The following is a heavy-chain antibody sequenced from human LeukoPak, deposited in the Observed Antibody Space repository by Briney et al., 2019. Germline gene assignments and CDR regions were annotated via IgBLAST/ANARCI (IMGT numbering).Heavy chain of an antibody. CDR2: IRYDGSYE. J-gene: IGHJ4*02. CDR1: GFTFSSFG. CDR3: ARDGGYDTSGYYFDY. V-gene: IGHV3-33*01. Sequence: GRSLRPSCAASGFTFSSFGIHWVRQAPGKGLEWVAFIRYDGSYEYYADSVKGRFTISRDNSKKTLYLQMNSLSPEDTAVYFCARDGGYDTSGYYFDYWGQGTLVTVSS. D-gene: IGHD3-22*01.